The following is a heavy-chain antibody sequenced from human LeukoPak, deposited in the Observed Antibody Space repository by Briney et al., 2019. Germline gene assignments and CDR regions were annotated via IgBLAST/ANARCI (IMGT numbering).Heavy chain of an antibody. J-gene: IGHJ5*02. CDR3: ARDMRAATGTGVNWFDP. CDR2: MNPNSGNT. CDR1: GYTFTSYD. Sequence: ASVKVSCKASGYTFTSYDINWVRQATGQGLEWMGWMNPNSGNTGYAQKFQGRVTMTRNTSIRTAYMELSSLRSEDTAVFYCARDMRAATGTGVNWFDPWGQGTLVTVSS. V-gene: IGHV1-8*01. D-gene: IGHD6-13*01.